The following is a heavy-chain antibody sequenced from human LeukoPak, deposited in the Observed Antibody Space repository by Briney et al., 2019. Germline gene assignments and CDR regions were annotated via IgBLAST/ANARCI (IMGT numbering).Heavy chain of an antibody. Sequence: ASVKVSCRASGYTFTSYYMHWVRQAPGQGLEWMGIINPSGGSTSYAQKFQGRVTMTRDTSTSTAYMELRSLRSDDTAVYYCARSITMIVVANDAFDIWGQGTMVTVSS. V-gene: IGHV1-46*01. J-gene: IGHJ3*02. CDR2: INPSGGST. D-gene: IGHD3-22*01. CDR3: ARSITMIVVANDAFDI. CDR1: GYTFTSYY.